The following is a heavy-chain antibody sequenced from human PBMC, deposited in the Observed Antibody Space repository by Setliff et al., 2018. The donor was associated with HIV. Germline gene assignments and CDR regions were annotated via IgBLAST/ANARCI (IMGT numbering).Heavy chain of an antibody. CDR1: GGTFKNFA. J-gene: IGHJ4*02. V-gene: IGHV1-69*05. D-gene: IGHD1-1*01. CDR2: IIPISGTA. CDR3: ARVGGIELWNQAYFDY. Sequence: SVKVSCKASGGTFKNFAINWVRQAPGQGLEWMGGIIPISGTAVYAQNFRGRVTVTTDDSTNTAYMEISSLKSDDTAVYFCARVGGIELWNQAYFDYWGQGTRVTVSS.